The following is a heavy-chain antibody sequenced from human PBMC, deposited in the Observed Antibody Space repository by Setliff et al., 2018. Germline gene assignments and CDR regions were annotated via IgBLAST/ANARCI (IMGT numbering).Heavy chain of an antibody. J-gene: IGHJ4*02. Sequence: SETLSLTCTVSGGSISSGSYYWSWIRQPAGKGLEWIGHIYTSGSTNYNPSLKSRVTISVDTSKNQFSLKLSSVTAADTAVYYCARDSIGYSSGWYEIKGFDYWGQGTLVTVSS. D-gene: IGHD6-19*01. CDR1: GGSISSGSYY. CDR3: ARDSIGYSSGWYEIKGFDY. V-gene: IGHV4-61*09. CDR2: IYTSGST.